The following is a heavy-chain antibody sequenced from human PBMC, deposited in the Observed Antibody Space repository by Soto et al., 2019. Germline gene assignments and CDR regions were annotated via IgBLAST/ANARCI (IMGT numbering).Heavy chain of an antibody. CDR2: ISSSGSTI. CDR3: ARPYYYYYYGMDV. Sequence: SGGSLRLSCAASGFTFSSYEMNWVRQAPGKGLEWVSYISSSGSTIYYADSVKGRFTISRDNAKNSLYLQMNSLRAEDTAVYYCARPYYYYYYGMDVWGQGTTVTVSS. CDR1: GFTFSSYE. J-gene: IGHJ6*02. V-gene: IGHV3-48*03.